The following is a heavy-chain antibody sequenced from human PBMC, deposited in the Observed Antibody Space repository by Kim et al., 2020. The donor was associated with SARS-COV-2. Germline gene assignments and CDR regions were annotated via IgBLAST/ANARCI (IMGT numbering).Heavy chain of an antibody. CDR1: GGSISSSSYY. J-gene: IGHJ4*02. CDR3: ARGSWATVTHDAPTYFDY. V-gene: IGHV4-39*07. D-gene: IGHD4-4*01. CDR2: IYYSGST. Sequence: SETLSLTCTVSGGSISSSSYYWGWIRQPPGKGLEWIGSIYYSGSTYYNTSLKSRVTISVDTSKNQFSLKLSSVTAADTAVYYCARGSWATVTHDAPTYFDYWGQGTLVTVSS.